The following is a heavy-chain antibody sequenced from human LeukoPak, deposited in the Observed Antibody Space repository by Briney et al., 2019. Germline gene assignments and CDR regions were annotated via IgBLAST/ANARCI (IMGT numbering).Heavy chain of an antibody. CDR3: ARDLGVGGSGSYYHY. CDR1: GYTFTSYG. Sequence: ASVKVSCKASGYTFTSYGISWVRQAPGQGLEWMGWISAYNGNTNYAQKPQGRVTMTTDTSTSTAYMELRSLRSDDTAVYYCARDLGVGGSGSYYHYWGQGTLVTVSS. V-gene: IGHV1-18*01. J-gene: IGHJ4*02. CDR2: ISAYNGNT. D-gene: IGHD3-10*01.